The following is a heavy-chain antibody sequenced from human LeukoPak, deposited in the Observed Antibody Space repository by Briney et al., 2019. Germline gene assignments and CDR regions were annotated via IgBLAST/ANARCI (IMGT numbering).Heavy chain of an antibody. Sequence: GGSLRLSCASSGFPFNSYSMNWVRQAPGKGLEWVSSIGSGSSYLFYADSVKGRFTISRDNAKNALYLQMNSLRVEDTAVYYCAIDLYASGSRTTDLDYWGQGTLVTVSS. CDR3: AIDLYASGSRTTDLDY. V-gene: IGHV3-21*01. J-gene: IGHJ4*02. D-gene: IGHD3-10*01. CDR2: IGSGSSYL. CDR1: GFPFNSYS.